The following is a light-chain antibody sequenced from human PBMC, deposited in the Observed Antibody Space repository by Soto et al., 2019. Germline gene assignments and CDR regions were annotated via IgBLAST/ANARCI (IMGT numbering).Light chain of an antibody. CDR1: RNILYNSNNKNY. J-gene: IGKJ3*01. CDR3: QQYYSIPFT. Sequence: SCKSSRNILYNSNNKNYLAWYQQKPGQPPKLLISWASTRESGVPDRFSGSGSGTDFILTISSLQAEDVAVYYCQQYYSIPFTFGPGTKVDLK. V-gene: IGKV4-1*01. CDR2: WAS.